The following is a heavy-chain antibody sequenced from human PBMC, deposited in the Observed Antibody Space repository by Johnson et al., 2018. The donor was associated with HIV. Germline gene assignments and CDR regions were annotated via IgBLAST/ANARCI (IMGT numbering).Heavy chain of an antibody. CDR1: GFTFSSYW. J-gene: IGHJ3*02. D-gene: IGHD5-24*01. CDR2: IKQDGSEK. Sequence: VQLVESGGGLVQPGGSLRLSCAASGFTFSSYWMSWVRQAPGKGLEWVANIKQDGSEKNYVDSVKGRFTISRDNAKNSLYLQMGSLRAEDMAVYFCARCRDAYTLLSAFDIWGQGTVVTVSS. V-gene: IGHV3-7*02. CDR3: ARCRDAYTLLSAFDI.